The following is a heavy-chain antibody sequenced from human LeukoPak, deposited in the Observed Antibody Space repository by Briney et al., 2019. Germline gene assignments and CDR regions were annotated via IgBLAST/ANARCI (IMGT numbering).Heavy chain of an antibody. CDR3: ASRIMITFGGVRDY. D-gene: IGHD3-16*01. V-gene: IGHV4-4*07. CDR2: IYTSGCT. J-gene: IGHJ4*02. CDR1: GGSISSYY. Sequence: TSETLSLTCTVSGGSISSYYWSWIRQPAGKGLEWIGRIYTSGCTNYNPSLKSRVTMSVDTSKNQFSLKLSSVTAADTAVYYCASRIMITFGGVRDYWGQGTLVTVSS.